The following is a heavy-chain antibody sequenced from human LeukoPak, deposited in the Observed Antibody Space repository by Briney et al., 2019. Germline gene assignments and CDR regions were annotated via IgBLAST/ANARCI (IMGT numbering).Heavy chain of an antibody. CDR2: IFYSGST. V-gene: IGHV4-59*12. Sequence: KPSETLSLTCTGSGGSISSYYWRWIRQPPGKGLEWIGYIFYSGSTNNNPSLKSRVTISVDMSRNQFSLKLSSVTAADTAVYYCARLHYDSSGFYYVDYWGQGTLVTVSP. J-gene: IGHJ4*02. D-gene: IGHD3-22*01. CDR3: ARLHYDSSGFYYVDY. CDR1: GGSISSYY.